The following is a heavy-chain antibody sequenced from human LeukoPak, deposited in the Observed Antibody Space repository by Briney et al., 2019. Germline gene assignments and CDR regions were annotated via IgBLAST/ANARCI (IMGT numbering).Heavy chain of an antibody. CDR2: IIPIFGTA. CDR1: GGTFSSYA. D-gene: IGHD3-3*01. Sequence: ASVKVSCXASGGTFSSYAISWVRQAPGQGLEWMERIIPIFGTANYAQKFQGRVTITTDESTSTAYMELSSLRSEDTAVYYCAIDFDFWSGYPNYYYMDVWGKGTTVTVSS. CDR3: AIDFDFWSGYPNYYYMDV. V-gene: IGHV1-69*05. J-gene: IGHJ6*03.